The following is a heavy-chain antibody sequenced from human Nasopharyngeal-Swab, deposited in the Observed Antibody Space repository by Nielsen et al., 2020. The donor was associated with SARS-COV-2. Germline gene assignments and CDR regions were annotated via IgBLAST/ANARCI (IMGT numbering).Heavy chain of an antibody. CDR3: ARDNTVVTSEGVDI. CDR2: ISWNSGSI. D-gene: IGHD4-23*01. J-gene: IGHJ3*02. CDR1: GFTFDDYA. Sequence: GGSLRLSCAASGFTFDDYAMHWVRQAPGKGLEWVSGISWNSGSIGYADSVKGRFTISRDNAKNSLYLQMNSLRAEDTALYYCARDNTVVTSEGVDIWGQGTMVTVSS. V-gene: IGHV3-9*01.